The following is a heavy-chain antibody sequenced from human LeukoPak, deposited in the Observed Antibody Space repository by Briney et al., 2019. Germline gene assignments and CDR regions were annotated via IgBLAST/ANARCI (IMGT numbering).Heavy chain of an antibody. CDR3: ARDAGVGAKDY. Sequence: GGSLRLSCAASGFTFSSYWMSWVRQAPGKGREWVANIKQDGSEKYYVDSVKGRFTISRDNAKNSLYLQMNSLRAEDTAVYYCARDAGVGAKDYWGQGTLVTVSS. CDR2: IKQDGSEK. D-gene: IGHD1-26*01. J-gene: IGHJ4*02. CDR1: GFTFSSYW. V-gene: IGHV3-7*05.